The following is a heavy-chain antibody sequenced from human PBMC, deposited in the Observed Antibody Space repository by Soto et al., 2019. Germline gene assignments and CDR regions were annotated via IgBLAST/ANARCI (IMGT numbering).Heavy chain of an antibody. Sequence: GGSLRLSCAASGFTFISYAMSWVRQAPGKGLEWVSAISGSGGSTYYADSVKGRFTISRDNSKNTLYLQMNSLRAEDTAVYYCAKGSYSSSSPDWFDPWGQGTLVTVSS. J-gene: IGHJ5*02. CDR2: ISGSGGST. D-gene: IGHD6-6*01. CDR3: AKGSYSSSSPDWFDP. CDR1: GFTFISYA. V-gene: IGHV3-23*01.